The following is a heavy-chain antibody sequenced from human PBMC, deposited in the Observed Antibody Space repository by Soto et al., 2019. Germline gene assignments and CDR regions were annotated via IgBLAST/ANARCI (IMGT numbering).Heavy chain of an antibody. CDR3: PSDGISLRYYYYYGLEV. Sequence: TMSLNCAVNGGCFDGYYWRWIHAPPGKGLEWIGEINHSGSTNYNPSLKTRVTIPVETSKNQFPLKLSSVTDADTAAYHCPSDGISLRYYYYYGLEVWGQGTTVT. D-gene: IGHD3-16*02. CDR2: INHSGST. J-gene: IGHJ6*02. CDR1: GGCFDGYY. V-gene: IGHV4-34*01.